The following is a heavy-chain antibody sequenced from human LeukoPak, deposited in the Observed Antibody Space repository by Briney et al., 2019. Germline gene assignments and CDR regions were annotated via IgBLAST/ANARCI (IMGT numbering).Heavy chain of an antibody. Sequence: ASVKVSCKASGYTFTSYDINWVRQATGQGLEWMGWMNPNSGNTGYAQKFQGRVTMTRNTSISTAYMELSSLRSEDTAVYYCARELQVAARRRFGYWGQGTLVTVSS. D-gene: IGHD6-6*01. CDR2: MNPNSGNT. J-gene: IGHJ4*02. CDR3: ARELQVAARRRFGY. CDR1: GYTFTSYD. V-gene: IGHV1-8*01.